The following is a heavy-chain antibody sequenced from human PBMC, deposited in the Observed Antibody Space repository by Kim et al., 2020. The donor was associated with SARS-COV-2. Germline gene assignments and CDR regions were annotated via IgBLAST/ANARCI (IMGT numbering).Heavy chain of an antibody. V-gene: IGHV4-4*07. Sequence: SETLSLTCSVFRGSIRGNSWSWIRQPVGKRLEWLGRINRSGFTNYNPYLKSRLTMSVDTSKNQISLNLTSVTAADTAIYFCARDAGNELPSGIVVWGPGT. J-gene: IGHJ6*02. D-gene: IGHD1-1*01. CDR2: INRSGFT. CDR3: ARDAGNELPSGIVV. CDR1: RGSIRGNS.